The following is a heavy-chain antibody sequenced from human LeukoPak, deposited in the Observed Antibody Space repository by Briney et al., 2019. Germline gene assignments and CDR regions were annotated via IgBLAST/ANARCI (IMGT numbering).Heavy chain of an antibody. D-gene: IGHD3-10*01. CDR1: SSTLTVYG. J-gene: IGHJ3*01. V-gene: IGHV1-18*01. CDR2: VSFYNRNR. Sequence: ASVKVSCKASSSTLTVYGINWVRQAPGQGLEWMGWVSFYNRNRNYTQKFQGRVTMTTDTSTTTAFMELRSLRSGDTAVYYCASSNYYGSGSPTVDAFDLWGQGTMVTVSS. CDR3: ASSNYYGSGSPTVDAFDL.